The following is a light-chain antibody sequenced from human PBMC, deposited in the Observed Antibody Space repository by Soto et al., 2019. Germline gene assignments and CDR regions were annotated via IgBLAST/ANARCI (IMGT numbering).Light chain of an antibody. CDR1: SSDVGGYNY. V-gene: IGLV2-14*01. Sequence: QSALTKPASVSGSPGQSITISCTGTSSDVGGYNYFSWYQQHPGKAPKFMIYDVSNRPSGVSNRFSGSKSGNTASLTISGLQAEDEADYYCSSYTTSNTRQIVFGTGTKLTVL. CDR3: SSYTTSNTRQIV. J-gene: IGLJ1*01. CDR2: DVS.